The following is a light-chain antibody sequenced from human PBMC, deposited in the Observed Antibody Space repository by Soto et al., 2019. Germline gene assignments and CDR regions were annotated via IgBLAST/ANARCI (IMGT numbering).Light chain of an antibody. V-gene: IGKV1-6*01. CDR2: GAS. Sequence: AIQMTQSPSSLSASIGDRVTITCRASQGIRDDLGWYQQKPGKAPKVLIYGASNLQSGVPSRLSGSGSGTDFTLTISSLQPDDFATYYCLQDYSYPRTFGQGTKVESK. CDR3: LQDYSYPRT. J-gene: IGKJ1*01. CDR1: QGIRDD.